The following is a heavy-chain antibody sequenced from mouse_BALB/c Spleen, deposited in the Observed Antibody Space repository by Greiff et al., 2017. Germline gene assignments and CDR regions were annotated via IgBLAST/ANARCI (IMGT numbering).Heavy chain of an antibody. CDR3: ARGGHYYGSSSWYFDV. CDR2: IYPGDGDT. D-gene: IGHD1-1*01. Sequence: QVQLQQSGPELMKPGASVKISCKASGYAFSSSWMNWVKQRPGKCLEWIGRIYPGDGDTNYNGKFKGKATLTANKSSSTAYMQLSSLTSVDSAVYFCARGGHYYGSSSWYFDVWGAGTTVTVSS. CDR1: GYAFSSSW. J-gene: IGHJ1*01. V-gene: IGHV1-82*01.